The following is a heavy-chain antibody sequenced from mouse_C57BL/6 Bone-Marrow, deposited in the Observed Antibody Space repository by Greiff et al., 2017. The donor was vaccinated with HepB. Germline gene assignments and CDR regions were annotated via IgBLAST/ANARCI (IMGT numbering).Heavy chain of an antibody. CDR3: AIDGYYGGFAY. Sequence: EVQGVESGGGLVQPGGSLKLSCAASGFTFSDYYMYWVRQTPEKRLEWVAYISNGGGSTYYPDTVKGRFTISRDNAKNTLYLQMSRLKSEDTAMYYCAIDGYYGGFAYWGQGTLVTVSA. J-gene: IGHJ3*01. CDR2: ISNGGGST. CDR1: GFTFSDYY. D-gene: IGHD2-3*01. V-gene: IGHV5-12*01.